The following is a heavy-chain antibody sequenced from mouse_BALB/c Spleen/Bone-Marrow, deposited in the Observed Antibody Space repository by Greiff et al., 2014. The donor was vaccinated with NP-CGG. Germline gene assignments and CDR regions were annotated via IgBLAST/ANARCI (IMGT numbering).Heavy chain of an antibody. Sequence: VKLVESGPGLVAPSKSLSITCTVSGFSLTTYGVHWVRQPPGKGLEWLVVIWSDGNTTYNSALKSRLSISKDNSKSQVFLKMNSLQTDDTAMYYCARNPYGNYAMDYWGQGTSVTVSS. CDR1: GFSLTTYG. CDR3: ARNPYGNYAMDY. D-gene: IGHD2-10*02. V-gene: IGHV2-6*02. CDR2: IWSDGNT. J-gene: IGHJ4*01.